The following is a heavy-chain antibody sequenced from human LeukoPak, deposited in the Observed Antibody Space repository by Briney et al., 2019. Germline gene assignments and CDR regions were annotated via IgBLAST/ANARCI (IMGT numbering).Heavy chain of an antibody. J-gene: IGHJ4*02. V-gene: IGHV1-8*01. CDR1: GYTFTSYD. Sequence: ASVKVSCKASGYTFTSYDINWVGQATGQGLEWMGWMNPNSGHTGYAQKFQGRITMTRNTPISTAYMELSSLGSEDTAVYYCATVTRDCSRASCYNYWGQGTLVTVSS. CDR2: MNPNSGHT. D-gene: IGHD2-2*02. CDR3: ATVTRDCSRASCYNY.